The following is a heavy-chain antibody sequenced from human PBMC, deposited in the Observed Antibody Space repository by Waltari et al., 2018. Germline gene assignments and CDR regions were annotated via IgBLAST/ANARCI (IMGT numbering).Heavy chain of an antibody. Sequence: QVLLVQSGAEVKKPGASVKVSCKASGYSFTNYYLHWVRQAPGQGPEWMGWVNPDTGSANYAHNFRGRVTMTWDTSINTAFMDLSGLKSDDTAVYYCARDRTTMAARPGDYWGQGTLVTVSS. V-gene: IGHV1-2*02. J-gene: IGHJ4*02. CDR3: ARDRTTMAARPGDY. CDR2: VNPDTGSA. D-gene: IGHD6-6*01. CDR1: GYSFTNYY.